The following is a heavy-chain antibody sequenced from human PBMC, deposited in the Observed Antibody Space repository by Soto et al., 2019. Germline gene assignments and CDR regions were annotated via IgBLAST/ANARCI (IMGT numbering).Heavy chain of an antibody. D-gene: IGHD2-21*01. V-gene: IGHV4-59*01. CDR1: GGSISSYY. CDR2: IYYSGST. Sequence: SETLSLTCTVSGGSISSYYWSWIRQPPGKGLEWIGYIYYSGSTNYNPSLKSRVTISVDTSKNQFSLKLSSVTAADTAVYYCGGVEGGTYSFRHDNWGGGTLVT. CDR3: GGVEGGTYSFRHDN. J-gene: IGHJ4*02.